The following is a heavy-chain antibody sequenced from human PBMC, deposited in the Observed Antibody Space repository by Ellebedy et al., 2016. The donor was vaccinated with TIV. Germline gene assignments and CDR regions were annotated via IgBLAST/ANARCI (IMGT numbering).Heavy chain of an antibody. CDR2: ISSSGSYI. CDR3: ARETVRVILDY. CDR1: GFTFSSFD. D-gene: IGHD3-10*01. Sequence: PGGSLRLSCAASGFTFSSFDMNWVCQAPGKGLEWISSISSSGSYIYYADSVKGRFTISRDNAENFLFLQMNSLRAEDTAVYYCARETVRVILDYWGQGTPVTVSS. V-gene: IGHV3-21*01. J-gene: IGHJ4*02.